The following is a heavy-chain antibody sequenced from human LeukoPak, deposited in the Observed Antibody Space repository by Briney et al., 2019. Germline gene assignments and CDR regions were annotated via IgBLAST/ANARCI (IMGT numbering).Heavy chain of an antibody. J-gene: IGHJ4*02. D-gene: IGHD5-12*01. Sequence: PGGSLRLSCAASGFTFSSYTMSWVRQAPGKGLEWVSAISGSGYNIYYADSVKGRFTISRDNSKNTLYLQMNSLRAEDTAVYYCAKEAGYSGYEYPYYWGQGTLVTVSS. CDR3: AKEAGYSGYEYPYY. V-gene: IGHV3-23*01. CDR1: GFTFSSYT. CDR2: ISGSGYNI.